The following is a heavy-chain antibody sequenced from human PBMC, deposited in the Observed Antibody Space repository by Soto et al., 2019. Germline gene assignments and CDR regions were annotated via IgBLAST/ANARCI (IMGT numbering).Heavy chain of an antibody. CDR2: LHSDVST. J-gene: IGHJ5*02. V-gene: IGHV3-53*01. CDR1: GFTVSSNS. Sequence: EMQLVQSGGDLIQPGGSLRLSCAVSGFTVSSNSITWVRQAPGQGLEWVSVLHSDVSTYYVDSVKGRFVISRDNSKNTVYLQMNSLRAEDTAIYYCARELGGSWYNWFDPWGQGTLVTVSS. CDR3: ARELGGSWYNWFDP. D-gene: IGHD2-15*01.